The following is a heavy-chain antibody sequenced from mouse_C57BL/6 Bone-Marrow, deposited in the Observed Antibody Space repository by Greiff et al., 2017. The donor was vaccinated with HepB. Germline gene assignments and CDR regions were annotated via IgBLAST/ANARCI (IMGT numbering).Heavy chain of an antibody. CDR3: AKRGHDYYAMDY. V-gene: IGHV1-18*01. CDR2: INPNNGGT. J-gene: IGHJ4*01. CDR1: GYTFTDYN. D-gene: IGHD3-3*01. Sequence: VQLKESGPELVKPGASVKIPCKASGYTFTDYNMDWVKQSHGKSLEWIGDINPNNGGTIYNQKFKGKATLTVDKSSSTAYMELRSLTSEDTAVYYCAKRGHDYYAMDYWGQGTSVTVSS.